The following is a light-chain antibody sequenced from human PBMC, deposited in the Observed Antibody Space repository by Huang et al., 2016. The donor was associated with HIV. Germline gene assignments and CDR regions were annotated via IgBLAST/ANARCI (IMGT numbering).Light chain of an antibody. CDR3: QQYDTSPRT. V-gene: IGKV4-1*01. CDR2: WAS. CDR1: QRVLYRSNNKNY. J-gene: IGKJ1*01. Sequence: DIVMTQSPDSLAVSLGERAPINCKASQRVLYRSNNKNYLAWYQQKPGQAPKLLIYWASTRESGVPDRFTGSGSGTDVSLTISSLQAEDVAVYYCQQYDTSPRTFGQGTKVEIK.